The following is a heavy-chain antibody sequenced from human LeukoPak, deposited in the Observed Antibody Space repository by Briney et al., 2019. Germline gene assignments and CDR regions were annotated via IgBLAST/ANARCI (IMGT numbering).Heavy chain of an antibody. Sequence: VKPSETLSLTCTVSGGSISSSGYYWGWLRQPPGKGLEWIASIYYSGSTYYNPSLKSRVTISVDTSKNQLSLKLSSLTAADTAVYYCARHEYSGSYYGLSWFDPWGQGTLVTVSS. V-gene: IGHV4-39*01. CDR3: ARHEYSGSYYGLSWFDP. D-gene: IGHD1-26*01. J-gene: IGHJ5*02. CDR2: IYYSGST. CDR1: GGSISSSGYY.